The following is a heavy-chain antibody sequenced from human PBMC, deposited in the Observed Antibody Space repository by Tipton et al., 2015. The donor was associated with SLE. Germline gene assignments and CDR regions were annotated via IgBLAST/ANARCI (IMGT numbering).Heavy chain of an antibody. D-gene: IGHD3-3*01. Sequence: TLSLTCTVSGGSISSSSYYWGWIRQPPGKGLEWIGSIYYSGSTYYNPSLKSRVTISVGTSKNQFSLKLSSVTAADTAVYYCARGVWSGSFFDLWGRGTLVTVSS. CDR1: GGSISSSSYY. V-gene: IGHV4-39*07. J-gene: IGHJ2*01. CDR2: IYYSGST. CDR3: ARGVWSGSFFDL.